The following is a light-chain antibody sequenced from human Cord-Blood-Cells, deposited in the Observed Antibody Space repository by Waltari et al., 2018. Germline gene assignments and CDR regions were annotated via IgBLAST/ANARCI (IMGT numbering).Light chain of an antibody. CDR3: QQYNSYSGT. V-gene: IGKV1-5*01. J-gene: IGKJ1*01. CDR2: DAS. CDR1: QSISGW. Sequence: DIQMTQSPSTLSASVGDRVTITCRASQSISGWLAWCQQKPGKAPKLLIYDASSLESGVPSRFSGSGSGTEFTLTISSLQPDVFATYYCQQYNSYSGTFGQGTKVEIK.